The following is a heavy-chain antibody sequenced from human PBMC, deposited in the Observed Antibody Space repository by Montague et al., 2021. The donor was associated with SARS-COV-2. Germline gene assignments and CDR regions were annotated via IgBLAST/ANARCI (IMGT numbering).Heavy chain of an antibody. J-gene: IGHJ3*02. D-gene: IGHD3-3*01. Sequence: SETLSLTCAVYGGSFSGYYWSWIRLPPGKGLEWIGEVNHSGSTNYNPSLKSRVTISVDTSKNQFSLKMSSVSAADTAVYYCARGQVTIFGVLIMLPAAGALDIWGRGTMVSVSS. CDR3: ARGQVTIFGVLIMLPAAGALDI. CDR1: GGSFSGYY. V-gene: IGHV4-34*01. CDR2: VNHSGST.